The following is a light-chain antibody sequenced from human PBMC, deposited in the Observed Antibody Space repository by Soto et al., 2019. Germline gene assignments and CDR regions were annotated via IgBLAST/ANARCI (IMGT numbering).Light chain of an antibody. CDR3: SSYTTSSSYV. CDR1: SSDVGGYIY. V-gene: IGLV2-14*01. J-gene: IGLJ1*01. CDR2: DVT. Sequence: QSALTQPASVSGSPGQSTTISCTGTSSDVGGYIYVSWYQQHPGKAPKLMIYDVTSRPSGVSYRFSGSKSGNTASLTISGLQAEDEADYYCSSYTTSSSYVFGTGTKVTVL.